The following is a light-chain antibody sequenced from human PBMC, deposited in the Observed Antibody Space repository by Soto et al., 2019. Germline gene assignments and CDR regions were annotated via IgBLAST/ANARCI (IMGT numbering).Light chain of an antibody. J-gene: IGLJ2*01. V-gene: IGLV2-23*02. CDR1: SSDVGSYNH. CDR3: CSYAGSSTLL. Sequence: QSVLTQPASVSGSPGQSITISCTGTSSDVGSYNHVSWYQQHPGKVPKLIIYDVTKRPSGISNRFSGSKSGNTASLTVSGLQDEDEADYYCCSYAGSSTLLFGGGTKVTVL. CDR2: DVT.